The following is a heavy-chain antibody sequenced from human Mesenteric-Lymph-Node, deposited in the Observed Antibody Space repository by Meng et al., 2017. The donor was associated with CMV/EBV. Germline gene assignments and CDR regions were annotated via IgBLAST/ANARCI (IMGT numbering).Heavy chain of an antibody. J-gene: IGHJ6*02. CDR3: ARGGLEEYGGPKAYYYGMDV. D-gene: IGHD4-23*01. CDR1: GYSFRTYG. CDR2: SIPIVRKS. Sequence: SVKVSCKASGYSFRTYGITWVRQAPGQGLEWMGGSIPIVRKSNYAQKFPGRVTITADRSMSTVYMELSSLTSEDTAVYYCARGGLEEYGGPKAYYYGMDVWGQGTTVTVSS. V-gene: IGHV1-69*10.